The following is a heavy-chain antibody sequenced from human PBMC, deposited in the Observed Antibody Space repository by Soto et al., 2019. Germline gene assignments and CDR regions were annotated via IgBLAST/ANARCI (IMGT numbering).Heavy chain of an antibody. Sequence: QVQLVQSGAEVKKPGSSVKVSCKASGGTFSSYAISWVRQAPGQGLEWMGGIIPIFGTANYAQKFQSRVMITADESSRTAYMGLSSMRADDSAVYYCARAVSAREAQYPDHFDYWGQGTLVTVSS. CDR2: IIPIFGTA. D-gene: IGHD6-6*01. CDR3: ARAVSAREAQYPDHFDY. V-gene: IGHV1-69*01. CDR1: GGTFSSYA. J-gene: IGHJ4*02.